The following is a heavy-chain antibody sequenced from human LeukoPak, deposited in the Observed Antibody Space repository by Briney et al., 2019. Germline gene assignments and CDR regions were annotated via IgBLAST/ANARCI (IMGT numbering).Heavy chain of an antibody. CDR3: AREGGEYCSSTSCHVDY. CDR1: GFTFSTYT. D-gene: IGHD2-2*01. CDR2: IWHDGSNK. V-gene: IGHV3-30-3*01. Sequence: PGGSLRLSCAASGFTFSTYTMHWVRQAPGKGLEWVALIWHDGSNKYYADSVKGRFTISRDNSKNTLYLQMDSLRAEDTAVYYCAREGGEYCSSTSCHVDYWGQGTLVTVSS. J-gene: IGHJ4*02.